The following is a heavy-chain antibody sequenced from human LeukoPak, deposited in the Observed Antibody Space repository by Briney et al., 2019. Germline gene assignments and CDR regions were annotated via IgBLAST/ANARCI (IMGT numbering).Heavy chain of an antibody. CDR1: AFTSSIYC. Sequence: GGSLRLSCAASAFTSSIYCIHWVRQPPGKCRGWVAVISTHVKTTYYTDSVNGRFTISRDNSENTLYLQMKRPRPEDTAVYYCAKEYVPFISGWFFAHWGQGTLVTVSS. V-gene: IGHV3-30*18. CDR3: AKEYVPFISGWFFAH. CDR2: ISTHVKTT. D-gene: IGHD6-19*01. J-gene: IGHJ5*02.